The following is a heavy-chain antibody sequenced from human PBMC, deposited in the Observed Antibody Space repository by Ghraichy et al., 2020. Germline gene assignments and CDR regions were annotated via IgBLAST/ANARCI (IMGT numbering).Heavy chain of an antibody. Sequence: SETLSLTCSVSGASIESHYWSWIRQPPRKGLEWIGYIYYSGSTKYNPSLKSRVTISADTSKNEISLKLTSVTAADTAVYYCARDGSWDSWNGRYKWEWIDPWGQGSLVTVSS. J-gene: IGHJ5*02. D-gene: IGHD3-3*01. CDR1: GASIESHY. CDR2: IYYSGST. CDR3: ARDGSWDSWNGRYKWEWIDP. V-gene: IGHV4-59*11.